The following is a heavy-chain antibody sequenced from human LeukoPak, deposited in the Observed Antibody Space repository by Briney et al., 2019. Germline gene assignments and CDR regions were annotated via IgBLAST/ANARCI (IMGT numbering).Heavy chain of an antibody. CDR3: AKDRISMVRSSDIDS. CDR2: ISSSLTST. D-gene: IGHD3-10*01. J-gene: IGHJ4*02. V-gene: IGHV3-23*01. CDR1: GFTFSVYA. Sequence: GGSLRLSCAASGFTFSVYAMHWVRQAPGKGLEWVSGISSSLTSTYYADSVKGRFTISRDNSKNTLYLQMNSLRPEDTAVYYCAKDRISMVRSSDIDSWGQGTLVTVSS.